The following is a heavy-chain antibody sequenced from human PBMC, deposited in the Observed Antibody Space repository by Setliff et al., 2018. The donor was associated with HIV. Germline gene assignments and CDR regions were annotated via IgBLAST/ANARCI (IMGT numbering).Heavy chain of an antibody. CDR1: GFTFEKYW. CDR2: VNTDGSSK. J-gene: IGHJ4*02. V-gene: IGHV3-74*01. D-gene: IGHD6-13*01. Sequence: GSLRLSCAGSGFTFEKYWMHWVRQAPGKGLVWVSRVNTDGSSKTYADSVKDRFTISRDNAKHSLYLQMNSLRAEDTAVYYCAKGGSSSWYMFDYWGQGTLVTAPQ. CDR3: AKGGSSSWYMFDY.